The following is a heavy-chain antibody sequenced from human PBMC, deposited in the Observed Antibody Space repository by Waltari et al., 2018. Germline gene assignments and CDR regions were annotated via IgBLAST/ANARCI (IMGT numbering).Heavy chain of an antibody. J-gene: IGHJ6*02. V-gene: IGHV1-69*06. CDR3: TGGYYESSGFSFSYTYNMDV. CDR1: GGPFGSSG. CDR2: IIPTFGTT. D-gene: IGHD3-22*01. Sequence: QVQVVQSGAEVKKPGSSVRVSCKASGGPFGSSGIRWVRQAPGQGLEWMGGIIPTFGTTNYPQEFQGRVTITADKSTSTAYMELSSLRSADTAVYYCTGGYYESSGFSFSYTYNMDVWGQGTTVTVSS.